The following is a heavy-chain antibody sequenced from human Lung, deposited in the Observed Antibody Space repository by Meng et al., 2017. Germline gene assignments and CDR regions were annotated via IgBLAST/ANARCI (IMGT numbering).Heavy chain of an antibody. Sequence: QVQLQESGPGLVKSSETLSLSCTVSGCSISSSSWSWIRQPPGKALEWMGFVTHSGFPTYNPSLKSRAMISLDTSKSQFSLKLTSVTSADTAVYYCARGSVSFDLWGQGALVTVSS. CDR2: VTHSGFP. CDR1: GCSISSSS. J-gene: IGHJ4*02. CDR3: ARGSVSFDL. V-gene: IGHV4-59*01. D-gene: IGHD5/OR15-5a*01.